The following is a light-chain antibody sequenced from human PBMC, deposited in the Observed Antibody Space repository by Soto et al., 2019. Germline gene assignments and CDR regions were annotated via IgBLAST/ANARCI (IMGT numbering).Light chain of an antibody. CDR2: DVN. Sequence: QSVLTQPRSVSGSPGQSVTFSCTGTSGDIGAYNYVSWYQFHPGKAPKMIIYDVNKRPSGVPDRFSGSKSGNTASLTISWLQADDEADYYCCSYAHTSRVFGGGTKVTVL. V-gene: IGLV2-11*01. CDR3: CSYAHTSRV. J-gene: IGLJ3*02. CDR1: SGDIGAYNY.